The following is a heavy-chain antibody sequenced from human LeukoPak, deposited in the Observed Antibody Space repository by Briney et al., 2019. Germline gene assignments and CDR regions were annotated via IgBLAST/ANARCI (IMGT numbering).Heavy chain of an antibody. CDR2: ISSSSSTI. V-gene: IGHV3-48*02. Sequence: GGSLRLSCAASGFTFSSYSMNWVRQAPGKGLEWVSYISSSSSTIYYADSVKGRFTTSRDNAKNSLYPQMNSLRDEDTAVYYCASLVGDFDYWGQGTLVTVSS. J-gene: IGHJ4*02. CDR3: ASLVGDFDY. CDR1: GFTFSSYS. D-gene: IGHD1-26*01.